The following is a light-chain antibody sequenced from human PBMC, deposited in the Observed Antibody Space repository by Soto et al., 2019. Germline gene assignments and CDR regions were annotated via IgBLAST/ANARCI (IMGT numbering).Light chain of an antibody. CDR2: GAS. J-gene: IGKJ1*01. V-gene: IGKV3-20*01. CDR1: QSVSRSY. Sequence: EIVLTQSPGTLSLSPGDRATLSCRASQSVSRSYLGWYQQKPGQAPRLLMYGASSRAAGVPDRFSGSGSGTEFTLTISRLEPEDFAVYYCQQCGSSPWTFGQGTKVDIK. CDR3: QQCGSSPWT.